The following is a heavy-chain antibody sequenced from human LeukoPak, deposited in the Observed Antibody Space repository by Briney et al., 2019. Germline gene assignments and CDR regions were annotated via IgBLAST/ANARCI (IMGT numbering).Heavy chain of an antibody. V-gene: IGHV4-39*07. CDR2: IYYSGST. Sequence: SETLSLTCSVSGDSISGSSYYWGWIRQPPGKGLEWIGSIYYSGSTYYNPSLKSRVTISVDTSKNQFSLKLSSVTAADTAVYYCARVGSPFGDTPDRYYYYYYMDVWGKGTTVTISS. CDR3: ARVGSPFGDTPDRYYYYYYMDV. J-gene: IGHJ6*03. D-gene: IGHD3-10*01. CDR1: GDSISGSSYY.